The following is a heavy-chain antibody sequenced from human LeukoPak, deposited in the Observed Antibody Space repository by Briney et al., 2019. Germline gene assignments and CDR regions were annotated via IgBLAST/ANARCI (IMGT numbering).Heavy chain of an antibody. D-gene: IGHD6-19*01. CDR1: GGSINRYF. CDR3: ASEGLAVAGNFYY. J-gene: IGHJ4*02. Sequence: PSESLSLTCTVCGGSINRYFWTWIRQPPGKGLEWLAYIYYSGTINHNPSLKSRVSISMDTSKNQFSLKLRSVTAADTAVYYCASEGLAVAGNFYYWGQGGLVTVSS. V-gene: IGHV4-59*08. CDR2: IYYSGTI.